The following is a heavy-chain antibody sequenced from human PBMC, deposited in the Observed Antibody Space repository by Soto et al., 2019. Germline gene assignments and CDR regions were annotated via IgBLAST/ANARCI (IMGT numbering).Heavy chain of an antibody. CDR3: AHRLEIAVTGTLDY. Sequence: SGPTLVNPTQTLTLTCTFSGFSLTTSGVGVGWIRRPPGKALEWLALIYWDDDKRYSPSLKSRLTITKDTSKNQVVLTMTNMDPVDTATYYCAHRLEIAVTGTLDYWGQGTLVTVPQ. V-gene: IGHV2-5*02. CDR1: GFSLTTSGVG. D-gene: IGHD1-1*01. J-gene: IGHJ4*02. CDR2: IYWDDDK.